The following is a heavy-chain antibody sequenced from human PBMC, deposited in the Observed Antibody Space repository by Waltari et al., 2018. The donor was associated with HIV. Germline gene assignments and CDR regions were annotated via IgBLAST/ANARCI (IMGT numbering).Heavy chain of an antibody. J-gene: IGHJ4*02. Sequence: QVQLVESGGGVVQPGRSLRLSCAASGFTFSTYVIHWVRQAPGKGLEWVAVISYDGSNKYYADSVKGRFTISRDNSKNTLYLQMNSLRAEDTAVYYCAKDRGGYSYIFDFWGQGTLVTVSS. CDR2: ISYDGSNK. CDR3: AKDRGGYSYIFDF. D-gene: IGHD5-18*01. V-gene: IGHV3-30*18. CDR1: GFTFSTYV.